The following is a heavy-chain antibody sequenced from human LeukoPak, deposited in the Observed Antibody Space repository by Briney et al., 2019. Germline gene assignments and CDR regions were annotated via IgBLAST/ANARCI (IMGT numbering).Heavy chain of an antibody. CDR1: GGSISSSNW. CDR3: ARVSGISCDHDAFDI. J-gene: IGHJ3*02. V-gene: IGHV4-4*02. Sequence: PSGTLSLTCAVSGGSISSSNWWSWVRQPPGKGLEWIGEIYHSGSTNYNPSLKSRVTISVDKSKNQFSLKLSSVTAADTAVYYCARVSGISCDHDAFDIWGQGTMVTVSS. D-gene: IGHD6-13*01. CDR2: IYHSGST.